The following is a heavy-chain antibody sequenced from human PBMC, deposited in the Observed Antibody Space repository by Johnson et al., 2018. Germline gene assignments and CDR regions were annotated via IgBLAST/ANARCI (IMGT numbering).Heavy chain of an antibody. J-gene: IGHJ3*02. Sequence: VQLVQSGGGLVKPGGSLRLSCAASGFTFSSYDMHWVRQATGKGLEWVSAIGTAGDTYYPGSVKGRFTISRENAKNSLYLQMNSLRAGDTAVYYCARSLSAATVHDAFDIWGQGTMVTVSS. V-gene: IGHV3-13*01. CDR2: IGTAGDT. D-gene: IGHD2-15*01. CDR1: GFTFSSYD. CDR3: ARSLSAATVHDAFDI.